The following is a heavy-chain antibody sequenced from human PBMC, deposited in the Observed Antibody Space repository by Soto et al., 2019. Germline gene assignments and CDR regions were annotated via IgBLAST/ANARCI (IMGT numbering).Heavy chain of an antibody. CDR2: INPKSGGT. V-gene: IGHV1-2*02. J-gene: IGHJ4*02. D-gene: IGHD1-26*01. Sequence: ASVKVSCKASGYTFTVYYMHWVRQAPGQGLEWMGWINPKSGGTMYPQKFQGRVTMTWDTSISTAYMALTRLRSDDTAVYYCARYLTKGGGSAGFDYWGPGTLVTVS. CDR3: ARYLTKGGGSAGFDY. CDR1: GYTFTVYY.